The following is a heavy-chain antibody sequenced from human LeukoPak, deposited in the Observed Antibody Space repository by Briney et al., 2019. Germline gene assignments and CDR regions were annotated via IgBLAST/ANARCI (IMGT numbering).Heavy chain of an antibody. CDR3: ANWNGDDAFDI. V-gene: IGHV1-8*01. CDR2: MKPNSGNT. D-gene: IGHD1-1*01. Sequence: ASVKVSCKASGYTFTIYDINWVRQATGQGREWMGWMKPNSGNTGYAQKFQGRVTMTRNTSISTACMELSSLRSEDTAVYYCANWNGDDAFDIWGQGTMVTVSS. J-gene: IGHJ3*02. CDR1: GYTFTIYD.